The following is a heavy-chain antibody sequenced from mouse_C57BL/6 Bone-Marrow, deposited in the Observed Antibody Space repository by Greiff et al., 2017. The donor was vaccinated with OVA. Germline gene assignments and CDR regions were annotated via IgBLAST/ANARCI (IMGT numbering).Heavy chain of an antibody. J-gene: IGHJ2*01. Sequence: QVQLKQPGAELVKPGASVKLSCKASGYTFTSYWMQWVKQRPGQGLEWIGEIDPSASYTKYNPKFKGKATLTVDTSSSTAYRQRSSLTSEDAAVYYCARCGGYDDFDDWGQGTTLTVSS. CDR1: GYTFTSYW. V-gene: IGHV1-50*01. CDR3: ARCGGYDDFDD. CDR2: IDPSASYT. D-gene: IGHD2-2*01.